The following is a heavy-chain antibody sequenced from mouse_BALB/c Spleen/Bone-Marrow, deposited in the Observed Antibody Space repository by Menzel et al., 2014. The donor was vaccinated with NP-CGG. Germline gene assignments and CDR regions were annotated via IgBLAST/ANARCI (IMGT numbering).Heavy chain of an antibody. D-gene: IGHD1-1*01. CDR1: GFTFSSFA. CDR2: ISSGSSTI. Sequence: VKLMESGGGLVQPGGSRKLSCAASGFTFSSFAMHWVRQAPEKGLEWVAYISSGSSTIYYADTVMGRFTISRDNPKNTLFLQMTSLRSEDTAMYYCARSGSSSGYFDYWGQDTTLTVSS. CDR3: ARSGSSSGYFDY. J-gene: IGHJ2*01. V-gene: IGHV5-17*02.